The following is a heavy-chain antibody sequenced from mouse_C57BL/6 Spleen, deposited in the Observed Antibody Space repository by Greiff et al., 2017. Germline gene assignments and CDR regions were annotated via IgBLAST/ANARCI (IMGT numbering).Heavy chain of an antibody. J-gene: IGHJ3*01. CDR2: IYPGDGDT. V-gene: IGHV1-82*01. CDR1: GYAFSSSW. Sequence: QVHVKQSGPELVKPGASVKISCKASGYAFSSSWMNWVKQRPGKGLEWIGRIYPGDGDTNYNGKFKGKATLTADKSSSTAYMQLSSLTSEDSAVYFCARSRDGYYRFAYWGQGTLVTVSA. CDR3: ARSRDGYYRFAY. D-gene: IGHD2-3*01.